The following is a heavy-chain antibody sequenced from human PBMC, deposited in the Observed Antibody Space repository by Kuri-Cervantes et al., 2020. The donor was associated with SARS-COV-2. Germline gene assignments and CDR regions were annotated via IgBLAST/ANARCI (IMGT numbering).Heavy chain of an antibody. D-gene: IGHD2-2*02. CDR1: GFTFSSYS. Sequence: GESLKISCAASGFTFSSYSMNWVRQAPGKGLEWVSYISSSSSTIYYADSVKGRFTISRDNAKNSLYLQMNSLRAEDTAVYYCARGVVPAAIRYYYYYYYMDVWGKGTTVTVSS. CDR3: ARGVVPAAIRYYYYYYYMDV. CDR2: ISSSSSTI. V-gene: IGHV3-48*01. J-gene: IGHJ6*03.